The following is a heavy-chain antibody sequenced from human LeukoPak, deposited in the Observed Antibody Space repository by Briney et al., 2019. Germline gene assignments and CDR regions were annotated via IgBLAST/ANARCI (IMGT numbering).Heavy chain of an antibody. V-gene: IGHV3-30*18. D-gene: IGHD6-19*01. J-gene: IGHJ6*02. CDR3: AKDLREQWLPRVYYGMDV. Sequence: GGSLRLSCAASGFTFSSYGMHWVRQAPGKGLEWVAVISYDGSNKYYADSVKGRFTISRDNSKNTLYLQMNSLRAEDTAVYYCAKDLREQWLPRVYYGMDVWGQGTTVTVSS. CDR2: ISYDGSNK. CDR1: GFTFSSYG.